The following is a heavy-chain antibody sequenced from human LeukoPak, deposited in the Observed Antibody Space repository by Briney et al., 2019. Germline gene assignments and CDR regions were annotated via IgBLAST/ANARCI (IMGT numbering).Heavy chain of an antibody. Sequence: PSETLSLTCTVSGGSISSSSYYWGWIRQPPGKGLEWIGSIYYSGSTYYNPSLKSRVTISVDTSKNQFSLKLSSVTAADTAVYYCARLKGLWFGELSSPPIPPQYYFDYWGQGTLVTVSS. CDR2: IYYSGST. D-gene: IGHD3-10*01. V-gene: IGHV4-39*07. J-gene: IGHJ4*02. CDR3: ARLKGLWFGELSSPPIPPQYYFDY. CDR1: GGSISSSSYY.